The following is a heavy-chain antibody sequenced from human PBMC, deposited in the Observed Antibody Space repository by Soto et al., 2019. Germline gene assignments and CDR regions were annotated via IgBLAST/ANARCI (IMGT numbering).Heavy chain of an antibody. J-gene: IGHJ3*02. CDR2: IKQDGSET. D-gene: IGHD3-3*01. CDR3: ARYDYSAITTTDGTADDAFDI. CDR1: GFTFSSYW. Sequence: EVQLVESGGGLVQPGGSLRLSCAASGFTFSSYWMSWVRQAPGKGLEWVANIKQDGSETYYVDSVKGRFTISRDNAKNSLYLQMNSLRAEDTAVYYFARYDYSAITTTDGTADDAFDIWGQGTMVTVSS. V-gene: IGHV3-7*01.